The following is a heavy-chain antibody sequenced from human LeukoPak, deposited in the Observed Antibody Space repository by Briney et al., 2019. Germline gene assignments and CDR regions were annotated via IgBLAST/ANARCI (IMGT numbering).Heavy chain of an antibody. CDR3: ATDNGPNKGGDAFDI. V-gene: IGHV1-46*01. Sequence: ASVKVSCKASGYIFTSYYLHWVRQAPGQGLEWMGIINPTGGWTNYAQKFQGRVTMTRDTSTSTVYMEVHSLRSEDTAVYYCATDNGPNKGGDAFDIWGQGTMVTVSS. D-gene: IGHD1/OR15-1a*01. CDR1: GYIFTSYY. CDR2: INPTGGWT. J-gene: IGHJ3*02.